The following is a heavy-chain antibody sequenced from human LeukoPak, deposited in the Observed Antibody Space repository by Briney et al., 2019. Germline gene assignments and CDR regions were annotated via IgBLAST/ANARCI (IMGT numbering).Heavy chain of an antibody. CDR2: INWNGAST. CDR1: GFTFDDYG. V-gene: IGHV3-20*04. D-gene: IGHD1-1*01. CDR3: ARSYNWKDFNTGFDP. Sequence: GGSLRLSCAASGFTFDDYGMSWVRQAPGKGLEWVSGINWNGASTGYADSVKGRFTISRDNAKNSLYLQMNSLRAEDTAFYYCARSYNWKDFNTGFDPWGQGTLVTVSS. J-gene: IGHJ5*02.